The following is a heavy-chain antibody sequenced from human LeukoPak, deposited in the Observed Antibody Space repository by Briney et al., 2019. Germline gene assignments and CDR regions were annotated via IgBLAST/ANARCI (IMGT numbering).Heavy chain of an antibody. CDR3: ARGVRFGDFDF. CDR1: GYTFTGYY. CDR2: MNPNSGNT. V-gene: IGHV1-8*02. Sequence: ASVKVSCKASGYTFTGYYMHWVRQATGQGLEWMGKMNPNSGNTAYAQKFQARVTMTSNTSITTAYMEVSSLTSEDTAVYYCARGVRFGDFDFWGQGTLVTVSS. D-gene: IGHD3-10*01. J-gene: IGHJ4*02.